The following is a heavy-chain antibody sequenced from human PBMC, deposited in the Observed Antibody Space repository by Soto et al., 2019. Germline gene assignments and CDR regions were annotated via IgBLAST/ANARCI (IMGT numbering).Heavy chain of an antibody. Sequence: QVQLVQSGAEVKNSGASVKVSCKASGYTFTSYGFSWVRQAPGQGLEWMGWISASNGNTNYAQKLQGRVTITADESTSTAYMELSSLRSEDTAVYYCARGFGWLLSPGGWFDPWGQGTLVTVSS. V-gene: IGHV1-18*01. CDR1: GYTFTSYG. D-gene: IGHD3-9*01. CDR2: ISASNGNT. J-gene: IGHJ5*02. CDR3: ARGFGWLLSPGGWFDP.